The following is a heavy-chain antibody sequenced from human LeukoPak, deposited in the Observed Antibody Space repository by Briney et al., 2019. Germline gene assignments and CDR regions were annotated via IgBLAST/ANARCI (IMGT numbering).Heavy chain of an antibody. CDR3: AKDIRNLTGRNGAYGMDV. Sequence: GGSLRLSCAASGFTFDDYAMHWVRQAPGKGLEWVSGISWNSGSIGYADSVKGRFTISRDNAKNSLYLQMNSLRAEDTALYYCAKDIRNLTGRNGAYGMDVWGQGTTVTVSS. CDR2: ISWNSGSI. CDR1: GFTFDDYA. V-gene: IGHV3-9*01. J-gene: IGHJ6*02. D-gene: IGHD1-14*01.